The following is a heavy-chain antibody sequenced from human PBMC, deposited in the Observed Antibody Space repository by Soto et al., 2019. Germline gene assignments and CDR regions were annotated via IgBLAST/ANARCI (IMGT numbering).Heavy chain of an antibody. V-gene: IGHV4-38-2*02. CDR2: IYHSGST. D-gene: IGHD1-26*01. CDR1: GYSISSGYY. CDR3: ARDEVGATYYGMDV. Sequence: SETLSLTCAVSGYSISSGYYWGWIRQPPGKGLEWIGSIYHSGSTYYNPSLKSRVTISVDTSKNQFSLKLSSVTAADTAVYYCARDEVGATYYGMDVWGQGTTVTSP. J-gene: IGHJ6*02.